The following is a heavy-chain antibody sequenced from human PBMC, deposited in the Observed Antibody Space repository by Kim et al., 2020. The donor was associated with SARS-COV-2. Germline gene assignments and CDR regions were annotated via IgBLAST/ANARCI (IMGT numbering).Heavy chain of an antibody. CDR2: ISGSGGHT. CDR1: GFTFSSYA. D-gene: IGHD6-19*01. Sequence: GGSLRLSCAASGFTFSSYAMTWVRQAPGKGLEWVSSISGSGGHTYYADSVKGRFTISRDNSKNTLYLQMNSLRAEDTAVYYCAKDRGAYRSGWYKGGYYFDYWGQGTLVIVSS. CDR3: AKDRGAYRSGWYKGGYYFDY. J-gene: IGHJ4*02. V-gene: IGHV3-23*01.